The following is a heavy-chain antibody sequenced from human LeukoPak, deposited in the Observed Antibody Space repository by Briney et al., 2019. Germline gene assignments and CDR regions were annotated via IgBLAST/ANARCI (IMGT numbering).Heavy chain of an antibody. CDR3: ARLGSLSLDY. CDR2: IYYSGST. D-gene: IGHD3-10*01. J-gene: IGHJ4*02. Sequence: SETLSLTCTVSGGSISSSSYYWGWIRQPPGKGLEWIGSIYYSGSTYYNPSRKSRVTISVDTSKNQFSLKLSSVTAADTAVYYCARLGSLSLDYWGQGTLVTVSS. V-gene: IGHV4-39*01. CDR1: GGSISSSSYY.